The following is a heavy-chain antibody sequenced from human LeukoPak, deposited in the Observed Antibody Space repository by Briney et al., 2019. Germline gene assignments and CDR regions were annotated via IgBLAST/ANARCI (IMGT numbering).Heavy chain of an antibody. V-gene: IGHV1-8*01. J-gene: IGHJ4*02. D-gene: IGHD3-3*01. Sequence: ASVTVSCKASGYTFTSYDINWVRQATGQGLEWMGWMNPNSGNTGYAQKFQGRVTMTRNTSISTAYMELSSLRSEDTAVYYCAREATIFGVAYGAINYWGQGTLVTVSS. CDR1: GYTFTSYD. CDR3: AREATIFGVAYGAINY. CDR2: MNPNSGNT.